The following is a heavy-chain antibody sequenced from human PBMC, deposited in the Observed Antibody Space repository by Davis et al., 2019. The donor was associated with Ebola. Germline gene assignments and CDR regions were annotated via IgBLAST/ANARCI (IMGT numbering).Heavy chain of an antibody. D-gene: IGHD4-11*01. V-gene: IGHV3-73*01. CDR3: AKGTDYTAPHGTRSLDS. J-gene: IGHJ4*02. Sequence: GESLKISCAASGFTFSGSAMHWVRQASGKELEWVGRIRSKANSYATAYAASVKGRFTISRDNSKNTVYLEMKSLRVDDTALYYCAKGTDYTAPHGTRSLDSWGQGTLVTVSS. CDR2: IRSKANSYAT. CDR1: GFTFSGSA.